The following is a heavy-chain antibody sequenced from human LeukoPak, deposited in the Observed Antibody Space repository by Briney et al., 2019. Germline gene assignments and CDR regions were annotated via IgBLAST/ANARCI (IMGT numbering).Heavy chain of an antibody. CDR2: IYYSGST. D-gene: IGHD6-13*01. CDR1: GGSISSSSYY. Sequence: SETLSLTCTVSGGSISSSSYYWGWIRQPPGKGLEWIGSIYYSGSTYYNPSPKSRVTISVDTSKNQFSLKLSSVTAADTAVYYCARALRTPGYNSSWVLFDYWGQGTLVTVSS. J-gene: IGHJ4*02. V-gene: IGHV4-39*01. CDR3: ARALRTPGYNSSWVLFDY.